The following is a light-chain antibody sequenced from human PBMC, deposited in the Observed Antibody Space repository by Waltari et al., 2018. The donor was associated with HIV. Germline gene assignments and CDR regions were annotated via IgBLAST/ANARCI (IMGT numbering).Light chain of an antibody. CDR1: QDIRYA. CDR3: LQDSNDPWT. Sequence: AIQMTQSPSSLSASVGDRVTITCRASQDIRYALGWYQQKPGKATKLLIYAASKLQTAVRSRFRGSGAGTDCTLTIGSRQPDEFATYYCLQDSNDPWTIGRGTNVENK. V-gene: IGKV1-6*01. J-gene: IGKJ1*01. CDR2: AAS.